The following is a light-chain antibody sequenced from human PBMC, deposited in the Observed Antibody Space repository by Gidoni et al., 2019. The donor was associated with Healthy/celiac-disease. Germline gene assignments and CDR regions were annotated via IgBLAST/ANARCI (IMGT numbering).Light chain of an antibody. J-gene: IGLJ3*02. CDR3: NSRDSSGNQV. V-gene: IGLV3-19*01. CDR1: SLRSYY. CDR2: GKN. Sequence: SSELTQDPAVSVALGQTVRITCQGYSLRSYYASWYQQKPGQAPVLVIYGKNNRPSGIPDRFSGSSSGNTASLTITGAQAEDEADYYCNSRDSSGNQVFGGGTKLTVL.